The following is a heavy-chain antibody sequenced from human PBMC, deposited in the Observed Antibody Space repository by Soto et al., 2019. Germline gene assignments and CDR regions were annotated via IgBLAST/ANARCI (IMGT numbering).Heavy chain of an antibody. V-gene: IGHV4-39*01. CDR1: GGSIASSVYY. CDR3: VSHRNYIVVSGSFFDY. D-gene: IGHD6-19*01. J-gene: IGHJ4*02. CDR2: IYYSGST. Sequence: SETLSLTCTVSGGSIASSVYYWGWVRQSPGKGLEWIESIYYSGSTHYNPSLKSRVTVSVDTSKNQFSLKLTSVTAADTAVYFCVSHRNYIVVSGSFFDYWSQGTLVTVSS.